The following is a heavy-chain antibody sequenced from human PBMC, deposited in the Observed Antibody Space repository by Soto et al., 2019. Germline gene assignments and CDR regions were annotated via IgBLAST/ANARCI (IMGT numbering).Heavy chain of an antibody. D-gene: IGHD3-22*01. V-gene: IGHV3-30*18. CDR3: AKDRDSSGYYQIYYYYYGMDV. CDR2: ISYDGSNK. CDR1: GFTFSSYG. Sequence: QVQLVESGGGVVQPGRSLRLSCAASGFTFSSYGMHWVRQAPGKGLGWVAVISYDGSNKYYADSVKGRFTISRDNSKNTLYLQMNSLRAEDTAVYYCAKDRDSSGYYQIYYYYYGMDVWGQGTTVTVSS. J-gene: IGHJ6*02.